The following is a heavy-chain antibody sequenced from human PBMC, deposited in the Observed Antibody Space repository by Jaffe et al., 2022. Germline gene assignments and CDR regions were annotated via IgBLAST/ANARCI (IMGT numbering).Heavy chain of an antibody. CDR2: IGTAGDT. Sequence: EVQLVESGGGLVQPGGSLRLSCAASGFTFSSYDMHWVRQATGKGLEWVSAIGTAGDTYYPGSVKGRFTISRENAKNSLYLQMNSLRAGDTAVYYCARAPVDGYDFWSGYPGGYMDVWGKGTTVTVSS. V-gene: IGHV3-13*01. J-gene: IGHJ6*03. D-gene: IGHD3-3*01. CDR3: ARAPVDGYDFWSGYPGGYMDV. CDR1: GFTFSSYD.